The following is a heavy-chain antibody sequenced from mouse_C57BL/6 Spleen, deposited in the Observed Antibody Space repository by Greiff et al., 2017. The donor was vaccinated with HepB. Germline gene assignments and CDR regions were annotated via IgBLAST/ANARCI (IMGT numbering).Heavy chain of an antibody. CDR3: TRDERGSITTVVGAMDY. Sequence: EVMLVESGEGLVKPGGSLKLSCAASGFTFSSYAMSWVRQTPEKRLEWVAYISSGGDYIYYADTVKGRFTISRDNARNTLYLQMSSLKSEDTAMYYCTRDERGSITTVVGAMDYWGQGTSVTVSS. CDR1: GFTFSSYA. CDR2: ISSGGDYI. D-gene: IGHD1-1*01. V-gene: IGHV5-9-1*02. J-gene: IGHJ4*01.